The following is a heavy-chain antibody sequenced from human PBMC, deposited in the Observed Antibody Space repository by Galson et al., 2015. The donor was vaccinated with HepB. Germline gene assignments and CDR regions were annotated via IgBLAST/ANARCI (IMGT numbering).Heavy chain of an antibody. CDR3: ASSITMVRGVFDY. CDR1: GFTFSSYG. Sequence: SLRLSCAASGFTFSSYGMHWVRQAPGKGLEWVAVISYDGSNKYYADSVKGRFTISRDNSKNTLYLQMNSLRAEDTAVYYCASSITMVRGVFDYWGQGTLVTVSS. CDR2: ISYDGSNK. D-gene: IGHD3-10*01. V-gene: IGHV3-30*03. J-gene: IGHJ4*02.